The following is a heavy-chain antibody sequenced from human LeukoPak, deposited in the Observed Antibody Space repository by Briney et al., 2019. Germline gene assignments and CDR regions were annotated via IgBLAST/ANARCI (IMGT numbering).Heavy chain of an antibody. D-gene: IGHD2-2*01. J-gene: IGHJ4*02. V-gene: IGHV3-33*08. CDR3: ARDVAYCSSTSCYGSQYVFDY. CDR1: GFTFSSYG. CDR2: IWYDGSNR. Sequence: GGSLRLSCAASGFTFSSYGMHWVRQAPGKGLEWVAVIWYDGSNRNYADSVKGRFTISRDNSKNTLYLQMNSLRAEDTAVYYCARDVAYCSSTSCYGSQYVFDYWGQGTLVTVSS.